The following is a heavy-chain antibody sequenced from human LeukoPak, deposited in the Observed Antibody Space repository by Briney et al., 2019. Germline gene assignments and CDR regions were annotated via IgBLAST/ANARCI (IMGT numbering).Heavy chain of an antibody. V-gene: IGHV4-59*01. D-gene: IGHD5-24*01. CDR3: VRGGYTRGGFDY. CDR1: GGSISSYY. CDR2: IYYSGST. Sequence: PSETLSLTCAVSGGSISSYYWSWIRQPPGKGLEWIGYIYYSGSTNYNPSLKSRVTISVDTPKNQSSLKLSSVTAADTAVYYCVRGGYTRGGFDYWGQGTLVTVSS. J-gene: IGHJ4*02.